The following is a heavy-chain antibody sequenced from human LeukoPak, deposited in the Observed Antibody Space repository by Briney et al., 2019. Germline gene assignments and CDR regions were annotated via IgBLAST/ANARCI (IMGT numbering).Heavy chain of an antibody. CDR3: TRDQTRWFGELLRNFDY. CDR2: IRSKAYGGTT. CDR1: GFTFCDYA. D-gene: IGHD3-10*01. V-gene: IGHV3-49*03. Sequence: GGSLRLSCTASGFTFCDYAMSWFRQAPGKGLEWVGFIRSKAYGGTTEYAASVKGRFTISRDDSKSIAYLQMNSLKTEDTAVYYCTRDQTRWFGELLRNFDYWGQGTLVTVSS. J-gene: IGHJ4*02.